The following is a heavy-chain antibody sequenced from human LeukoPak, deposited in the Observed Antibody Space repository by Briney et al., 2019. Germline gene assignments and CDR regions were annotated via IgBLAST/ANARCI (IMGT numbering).Heavy chain of an antibody. Sequence: SVKVSCKASGGTFSSYAISWVRQAPGQGLEWMGGIIPIFGTANYAQKFQGRVTITADESTSTAYMELSSLRSEDTAAYYCARDPTRELKQQLVREAGDDYWGQGTLVTVSS. V-gene: IGHV1-69*01. CDR2: IIPIFGTA. J-gene: IGHJ4*02. CDR1: GGTFSSYA. CDR3: ARDPTRELKQQLVREAGDDY. D-gene: IGHD6-13*01.